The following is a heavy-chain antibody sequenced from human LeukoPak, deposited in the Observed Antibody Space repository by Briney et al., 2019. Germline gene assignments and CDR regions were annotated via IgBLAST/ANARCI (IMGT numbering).Heavy chain of an antibody. CDR3: AREKLREFDY. V-gene: IGHV4-39*07. D-gene: IGHD3-16*01. CDR1: GGSISRSSYY. Sequence: SETLSLTCTVSGGSISRSSYYWGWIRQPPGKGLEWIGTIYYSGSTYYNASLKSRVTISVDTSKNQFSLKLSSVTAADTAVYYCAREKLREFDYWGQGTLVTVSS. CDR2: IYYSGST. J-gene: IGHJ4*02.